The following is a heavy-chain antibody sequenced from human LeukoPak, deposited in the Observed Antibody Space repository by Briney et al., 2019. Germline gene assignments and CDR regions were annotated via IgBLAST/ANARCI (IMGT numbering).Heavy chain of an antibody. J-gene: IGHJ6*02. CDR2: IYYSGTT. Sequence: SETLSLTCTVSGGSISTHYWSWIRQPPGRGLEWIGYIYYSGTTNYNPSLKSRVTISVDTSKNQFSLQLRSVTAADTAVYYCAREDPQTTVPEGMDVWGQGTTVTVSS. D-gene: IGHD4-17*01. CDR1: GGSISTHY. V-gene: IGHV4-59*11. CDR3: AREDPQTTVPEGMDV.